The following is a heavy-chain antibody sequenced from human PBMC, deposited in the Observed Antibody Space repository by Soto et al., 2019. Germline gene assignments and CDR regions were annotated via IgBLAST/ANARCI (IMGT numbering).Heavy chain of an antibody. CDR1: GFSLITSGMC. D-gene: IGHD2-2*02. J-gene: IGHJ4*02. CDR3: ARGYTRSLFYFDY. CDR2: VDWDDDK. Sequence: SGPTLVNPTQTLTLTCTVSGFSLITSGMCVSWIRQPPGKALEWLALVDWDDDKSYSTSPKTRLTISKDTSKNPVVLTMTNMDPMDSATYYCARGYTRSLFYFDYWGQGTLVTVSS. V-gene: IGHV2-70*01.